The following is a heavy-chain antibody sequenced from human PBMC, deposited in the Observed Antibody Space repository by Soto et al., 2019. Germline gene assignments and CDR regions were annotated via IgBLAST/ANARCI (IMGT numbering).Heavy chain of an antibody. CDR2: IYWDDDI. Sequence: QITLKESGPTLMKPTQTLTLTCTLSGVSLTSTGAGVDWIRQPPGKALEWLALIYWDDDIRYSPSLKNRLTITKDISKNQVVLTLTNMDSVDTATYYCVHRRGGHRNVWGQGSLVTVSS. V-gene: IGHV2-5*02. CDR1: GVSLTSTGAG. D-gene: IGHD2-8*01. CDR3: VHRRGGHRNV. J-gene: IGHJ4*02.